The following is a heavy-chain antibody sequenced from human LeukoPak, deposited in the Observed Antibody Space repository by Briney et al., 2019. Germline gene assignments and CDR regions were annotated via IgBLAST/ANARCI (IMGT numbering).Heavy chain of an antibody. CDR1: GFTVRDNY. CDR2: ISNGGDT. D-gene: IGHD4-11*01. V-gene: IGHV3-53*01. CDR3: ARDDNYGIFVNVDY. J-gene: IGHJ4*02. Sequence: GGSLRLSCAASGFTVRDNYMSWVRQAPGKGLESVSVISNGGDTYYADSVKGRFTISRDISKNTLYLQMNSLRAEDTAVYYCARDDNYGIFVNVDYWGQGTLVTVSS.